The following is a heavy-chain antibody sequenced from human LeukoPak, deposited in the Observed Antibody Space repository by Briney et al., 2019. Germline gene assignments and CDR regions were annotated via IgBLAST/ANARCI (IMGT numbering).Heavy chain of an antibody. CDR3: ATWGMAAAGALFDY. CDR1: GFTVSNNF. J-gene: IGHJ4*02. V-gene: IGHV3-53*01. D-gene: IGHD6-13*01. Sequence: GGSLRLSCAASGFTVSNNFMSWVRQAPGKGLESVSVIYSGGSTTYADAVKGRFTISRDNSKNKLYLQMNSLRAEDTAVYYCATWGMAAAGALFDYWGQGTLVIVSS. CDR2: IYSGGST.